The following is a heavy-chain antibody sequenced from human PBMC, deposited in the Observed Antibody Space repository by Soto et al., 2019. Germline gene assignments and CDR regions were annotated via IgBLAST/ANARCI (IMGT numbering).Heavy chain of an antibody. V-gene: IGHV1-3*01. D-gene: IGHD2-2*01. Sequence: VASVKVSCKASGYTFTSYAMHWVRQAPGQRLEWMGWINAGNGNTKYSQKFQGRVTITRDTSASTAYMELSSLRSEDTAVYYCAREGEGQLPINWFDPWGQGTLVTVSS. CDR2: INAGNGNT. CDR3: AREGEGQLPINWFDP. CDR1: GYTFTSYA. J-gene: IGHJ5*02.